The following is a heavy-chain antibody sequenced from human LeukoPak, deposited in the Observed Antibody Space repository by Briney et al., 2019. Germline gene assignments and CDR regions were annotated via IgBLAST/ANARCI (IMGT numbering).Heavy chain of an antibody. J-gene: IGHJ4*02. CDR3: ASLSIAAAGRIDY. CDR2: IIPIFGTA. D-gene: IGHD6-13*01. Sequence: ASVKVSCKASGYTFTSYDISWVRQAPGQGLEWMGGIIPIFGTANYAQKFQGRVTITADKSTSTAYMELSSLRSEDTAVYYCASLSIAAAGRIDYWGQGTLVTVSS. V-gene: IGHV1-69*06. CDR1: GYTFTSYD.